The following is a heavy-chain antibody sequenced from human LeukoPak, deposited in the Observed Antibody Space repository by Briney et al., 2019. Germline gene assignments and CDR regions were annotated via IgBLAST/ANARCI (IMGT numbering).Heavy chain of an antibody. CDR2: IHPNSGVT. J-gene: IGHJ5*02. CDR3: SRALDGSGSRDNWFDP. Sequence: ASVKVSCKASGYTFTDCYLHWVRQAPGQGLEWMGRIHPNSGVTVYAQKFQGRATLTGDTSVSTAYMELSSLRSDDTAVYYCSRALDGSGSRDNWFDPWGQGTLVTVSS. V-gene: IGHV1-2*06. D-gene: IGHD3-22*01. CDR1: GYTFTDCY.